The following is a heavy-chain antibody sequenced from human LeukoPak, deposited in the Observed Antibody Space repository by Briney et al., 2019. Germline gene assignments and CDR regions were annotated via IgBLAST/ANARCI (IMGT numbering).Heavy chain of an antibody. D-gene: IGHD2-2*01. CDR1: GYTFTGYY. CDR3: ARSDIVVVPAAIEPSFDY. J-gene: IGHJ4*02. CDR2: INPNSGGT. V-gene: IGHV1-2*02. Sequence: ASVKVSCKASGYTFTGYYMHWVRKAPGQGLEWMGWINPNSGGTNYAQKFQGRVTMTRDTSISTAYMELSRLRSDDTAVYYCARSDIVVVPAAIEPSFDYWGQGTLVTVSS.